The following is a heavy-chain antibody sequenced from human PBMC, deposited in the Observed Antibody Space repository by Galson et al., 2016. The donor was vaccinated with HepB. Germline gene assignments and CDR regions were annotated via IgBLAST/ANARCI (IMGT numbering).Heavy chain of an antibody. D-gene: IGHD4/OR15-4a*01. Sequence: SVKVSCKASGYTFTHYAFSWVRQAPGQGLEWMGWISLYNGNTKYAQKLQGRLTLTTDTSTSTAYMELRNLRSDDTAIYYCARLTYGANYLDHWGQGTLVTVSS. J-gene: IGHJ4*02. V-gene: IGHV1-18*04. CDR3: ARLTYGANYLDH. CDR2: ISLYNGNT. CDR1: GYTFTHYA.